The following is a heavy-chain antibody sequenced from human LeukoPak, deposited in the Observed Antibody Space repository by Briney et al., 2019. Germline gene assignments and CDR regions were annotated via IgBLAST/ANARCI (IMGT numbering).Heavy chain of an antibody. Sequence: PSETLSLTCTVSAYSISSGYYWGWIRQPPGKGLEWIGSIYHSGSTSYNPSHKSRVTISVDTSKNQISLNLTSVTAADTAIYYCARVGSSGYWHYFDYWGQGTLVTVSS. CDR2: IYHSGST. D-gene: IGHD3-22*01. CDR1: AYSISSGYY. CDR3: ARVGSSGYWHYFDY. V-gene: IGHV4-38-2*02. J-gene: IGHJ4*02.